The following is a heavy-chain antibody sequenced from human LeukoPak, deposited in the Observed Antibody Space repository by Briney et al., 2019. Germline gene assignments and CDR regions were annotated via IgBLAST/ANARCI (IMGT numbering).Heavy chain of an antibody. V-gene: IGHV1-24*01. J-gene: IGHJ3*02. CDR1: GYTLTELS. CDR3: ATVSIPRSLRYFDWLRTTRNDAFDI. CDR2: FDPEDGET. D-gene: IGHD3-9*01. Sequence: ASVKVSCKVSGYTLTELSMHWVRQAPGKGLEWMGGFDPEDGETIYAQKFQGRVTMTEDTSTDTAYMELSSLRSEDTAVYYCATVSIPRSLRYFDWLRTTRNDAFDIWGQGTMVTVSS.